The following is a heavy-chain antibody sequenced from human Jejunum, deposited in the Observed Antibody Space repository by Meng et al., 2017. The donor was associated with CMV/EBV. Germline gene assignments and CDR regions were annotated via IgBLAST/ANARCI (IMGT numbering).Heavy chain of an antibody. J-gene: IGHJ4*02. V-gene: IGHV4-61*02. CDR3: AREGGGGNSCFDY. Sequence: QVQLQESGPGLVGPSXTLSLTCTVSGGSISSGNYYWTWIRQPAGKGLEWIGRIYSTGSTIYNPSLKSRVTISVDTSKNQFTLKLTSVTAADTAIYYCAREGGGGNSCFDYWGQGALVTVSS. D-gene: IGHD4-23*01. CDR1: GGSISSGNYY. CDR2: IYSTGST.